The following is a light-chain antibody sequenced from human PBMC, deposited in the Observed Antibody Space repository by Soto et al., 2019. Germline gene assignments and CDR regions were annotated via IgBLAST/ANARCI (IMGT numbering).Light chain of an antibody. CDR2: GAS. CDR1: QSVSSSY. CDR3: QQYGSSPWT. V-gene: IGKV3-20*01. Sequence: EIVLTQSPGTLSLSPGERATLSCRASQSVSSSYLAWYQQKPGQAPRLLIYGASSRATGIPDRFSGSGSGTDFTLPISRLEPEDFAVYDGQQYGSSPWTFGQGTKVEIK. J-gene: IGKJ1*01.